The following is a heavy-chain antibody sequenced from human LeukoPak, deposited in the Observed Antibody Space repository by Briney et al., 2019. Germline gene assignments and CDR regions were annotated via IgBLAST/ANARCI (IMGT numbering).Heavy chain of an antibody. CDR1: GGSFSGYY. CDR2: INHSGST. D-gene: IGHD2-21*02. Sequence: PSETLSLTCAVYGGSFSGYYWSWIRQPPGKGLEWIGEINHSGSTNYNPSLKSRVTISVDTSKNQFSLKLSSVTAADTAVYYCASAYCGGDCLPGFDPWGQGTLVTVSS. J-gene: IGHJ5*02. CDR3: ASAYCGGDCLPGFDP. V-gene: IGHV4-34*01.